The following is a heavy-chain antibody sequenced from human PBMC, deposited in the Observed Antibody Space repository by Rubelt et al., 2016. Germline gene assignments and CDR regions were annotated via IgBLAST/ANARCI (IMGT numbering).Heavy chain of an antibody. J-gene: IGHJ4*02. CDR1: GYTSMRYY. CDR2: IIPLFGTA. CDR3: ASANWADHFFHY. D-gene: IGHD7-27*01. Sequence: QVQLVQSGAEVKKPGASVKVSCKASGYTSMRYYMHWVRQASGQGLEWMGGIIPLFGTADYAQKFQGRVPITADDSTSTAYMDRGSLTSEATAVYYCASANWADHFFHYWGQGTLVTVSS. V-gene: IGHV1-69*01.